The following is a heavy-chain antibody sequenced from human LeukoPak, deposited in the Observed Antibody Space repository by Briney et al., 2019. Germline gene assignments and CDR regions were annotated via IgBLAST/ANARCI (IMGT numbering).Heavy chain of an antibody. CDR3: ARGDYDGRGYQYGLEYFQH. Sequence: SETLSLTCTVSGGSISRHYWSWIRQPPGGGLEWIAYIFYTGSTNYNPSLKSRVTISLDTSKNQISLKLNSVTAADTAVYYCARGDYDGRGYQYGLEYFQHWGQGTLVTVSS. CDR1: GGSISRHY. D-gene: IGHD3-22*01. V-gene: IGHV4-59*11. J-gene: IGHJ1*01. CDR2: IFYTGST.